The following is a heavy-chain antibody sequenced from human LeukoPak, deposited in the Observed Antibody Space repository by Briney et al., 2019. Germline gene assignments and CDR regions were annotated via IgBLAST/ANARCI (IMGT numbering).Heavy chain of an antibody. J-gene: IGHJ4*02. Sequence: GGSLRLSCAASGFTFSRYSMNWVRQAPGKGLEWVSSISSSSSYIYYADSVKGRFTISRDNAKNSLYLQMNSLRAEDTAVYYCARAEGYYDSSGYYYSFDYWGQGTLVTVSS. CDR3: ARAEGYYDSSGYYYSFDY. CDR2: ISSSSSYI. V-gene: IGHV3-21*01. CDR1: GFTFSRYS. D-gene: IGHD3-22*01.